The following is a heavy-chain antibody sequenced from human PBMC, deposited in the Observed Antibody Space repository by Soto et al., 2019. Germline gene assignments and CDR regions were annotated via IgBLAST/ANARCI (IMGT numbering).Heavy chain of an antibody. Sequence: PSETLSLTCXVSGDSISAYSWSWVRQPPGKGLEWIGYIYFRGTTNYNPSLKSRVTMSADTSKNQFSLKLNSVTAADTAVYYCARMNYYDTSGYPFDYWGQGMMVTVSS. CDR2: IYFRGTT. V-gene: IGHV4-59*01. J-gene: IGHJ4*02. CDR3: ARMNYYDTSGYPFDY. D-gene: IGHD3-22*01. CDR1: GDSISAYS.